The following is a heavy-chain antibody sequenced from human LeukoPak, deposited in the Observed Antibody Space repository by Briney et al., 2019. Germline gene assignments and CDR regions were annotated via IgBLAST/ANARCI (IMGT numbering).Heavy chain of an antibody. CDR2: IYYSGST. Sequence: SETLSLTCTVSGGSVSSGSYYWSWIRQPPGKGLEWIGYIYYSGSTNYNPSLKSRVTISVDTSKNQFSLKLSSVTAADTAVYYCARVLEDYYNSSGYSDAFDIWGQGTMVTVSS. CDR1: GGSVSSGSYY. D-gene: IGHD3-22*01. CDR3: ARVLEDYYNSSGYSDAFDI. J-gene: IGHJ3*02. V-gene: IGHV4-61*01.